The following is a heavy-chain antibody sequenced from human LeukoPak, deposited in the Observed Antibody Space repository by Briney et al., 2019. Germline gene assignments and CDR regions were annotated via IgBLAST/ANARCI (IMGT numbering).Heavy chain of an antibody. CDR1: GFTFSSYG. CDR2: IWYDGSNK. V-gene: IGHV3-33*06. Sequence: GGSLRLSCAASGFTFSSYGMHWVRQAPGKGLEWVAVIWYDGSNKYYADSVKGRFTISRDNSKNTLYLQMNSLRAVDAAVYYCAKVNPAYSAKTFDYWGQGTLVTVSS. CDR3: AKVNPAYSAKTFDY. D-gene: IGHD2-21*01. J-gene: IGHJ4*02.